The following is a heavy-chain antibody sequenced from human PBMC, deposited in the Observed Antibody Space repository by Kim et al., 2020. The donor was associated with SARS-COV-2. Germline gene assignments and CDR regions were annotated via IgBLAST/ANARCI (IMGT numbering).Heavy chain of an antibody. Sequence: ASVKVSCKASGYTFTGYYMHWVRQAPGQGLEWMGWINPNSGGTNYAQKFQGRVTMPRDTSISTAYMELSRLRSDDTAVYYCARSARSIAVAGRGGWFDPWGQGTLVTVSS. D-gene: IGHD6-19*01. CDR3: ARSARSIAVAGRGGWFDP. V-gene: IGHV1-2*02. CDR1: GYTFTGYY. CDR2: INPNSGGT. J-gene: IGHJ5*02.